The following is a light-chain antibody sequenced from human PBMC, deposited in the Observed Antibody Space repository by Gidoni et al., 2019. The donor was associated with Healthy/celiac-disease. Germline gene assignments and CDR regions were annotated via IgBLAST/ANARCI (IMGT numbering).Light chain of an antibody. CDR2: DAP. V-gene: IGKV3-11*01. Sequence: DIVLKQSPATLSLSPGERATIACRASQSVSSYLAWSQQNPGQAPGLLIYDAPNSATGIPARFSGRGSGTVFTLPISSLQPEDFAVYYCQQRSNWPGRTFGGGTKVEIK. CDR3: QQRSNWPGRT. CDR1: QSVSSY. J-gene: IGKJ4*01.